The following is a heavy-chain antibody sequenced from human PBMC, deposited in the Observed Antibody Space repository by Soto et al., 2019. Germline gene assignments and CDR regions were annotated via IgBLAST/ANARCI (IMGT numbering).Heavy chain of an antibody. Sequence: EVQLVESGGGLVQPGGSLRLSCAASGFTFSSYWMHWVRQAPGKGLVWVSRTNSDGSTTSYADSVKGRFTISRDNAKNTLYLQMNILRAEDTAVYYCGRVAHGTYHFDYWGQGTLVTVSS. J-gene: IGHJ4*02. CDR2: TNSDGSTT. D-gene: IGHD2-2*01. CDR1: GFTFSSYW. V-gene: IGHV3-74*01. CDR3: GRVAHGTYHFDY.